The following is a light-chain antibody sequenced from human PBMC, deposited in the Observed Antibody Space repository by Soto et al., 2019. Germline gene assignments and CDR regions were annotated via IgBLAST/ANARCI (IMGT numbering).Light chain of an antibody. CDR2: AAS. J-gene: IGKJ1*01. CDR1: QGISSY. Sequence: AIRMTQSPSSFSASTGDRVTITCRASQGISSYIAWYQQKPGKAPKLLIYAASTLQSGVPSRFSGSGSGTDFPLTISCLQSEEFATYYCQQYYSYPHPFGQGTKVEIK. CDR3: QQYYSYPHP. V-gene: IGKV1-8*01.